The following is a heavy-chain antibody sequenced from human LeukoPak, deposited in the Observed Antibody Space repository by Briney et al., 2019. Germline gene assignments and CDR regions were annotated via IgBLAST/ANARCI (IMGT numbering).Heavy chain of an antibody. V-gene: IGHV4-34*01. Sequence: SETLSLTCAVYGGSFTGYFWNWIRQSPGRGLEWVAEINDRGTTNYNPLLKSRVTISVDTSKNQFSLKLTSVTAADTGVYYCARDPTTVVTVPYYFDFWGQGTPVTVSS. J-gene: IGHJ4*02. D-gene: IGHD4-23*01. CDR1: GGSFTGYF. CDR3: ARDPTTVVTVPYYFDF. CDR2: INDRGTT.